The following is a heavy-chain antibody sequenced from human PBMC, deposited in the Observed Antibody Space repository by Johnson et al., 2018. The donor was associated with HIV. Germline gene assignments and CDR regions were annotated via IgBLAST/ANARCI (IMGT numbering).Heavy chain of an antibody. CDR1: GFTFDDYA. Sequence: VQLVESGGGLVQPGRSLRLSCAASGFTFDDYAMHWVRQAPGKGLGWVSGISWNSGSIGYADSVKGRFTISRDNAKNSLYLQMNSLRAEDTAVYYCSRAPWAGYSYGLLDWGQGTMVTVSS. CDR3: SRAPWAGYSYGLLD. V-gene: IGHV3-9*01. J-gene: IGHJ3*01. CDR2: ISWNSGSI. D-gene: IGHD5-18*01.